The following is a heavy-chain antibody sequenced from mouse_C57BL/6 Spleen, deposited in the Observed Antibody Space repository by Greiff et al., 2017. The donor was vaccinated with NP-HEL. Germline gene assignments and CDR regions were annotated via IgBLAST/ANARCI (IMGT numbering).Heavy chain of an antibody. CDR2: INPNNGGT. Sequence: EVQLQQSGPELVKPGASVKISCKASGYTFTDYYMNWVKQSHGKSLEWIGDINPNNGGTSYNQKFKGKATLTVDKSSSTAYMELRSLTSEDSAVYYCARGDSWFAYWGQRTLVTVSA. CDR1: GYTFTDYY. V-gene: IGHV1-26*01. D-gene: IGHD3-3*01. CDR3: ARGDSWFAY. J-gene: IGHJ3*01.